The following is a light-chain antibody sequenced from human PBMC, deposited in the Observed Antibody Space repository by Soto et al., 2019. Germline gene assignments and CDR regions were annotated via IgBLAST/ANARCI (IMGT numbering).Light chain of an antibody. CDR1: QTITTY. J-gene: IGKJ5*01. CDR2: GAS. CDR3: QQSYTTPIT. Sequence: DIQLTQSRSSLSASVGRRVTITCRASQTITTYLSWFQQKQGKAPKLLVYGASSLQSGVPSRFSGSGYGTEFNLTISSLQSEDFATYYCQQSYTTPITFGQGTRLEIK. V-gene: IGKV1-39*01.